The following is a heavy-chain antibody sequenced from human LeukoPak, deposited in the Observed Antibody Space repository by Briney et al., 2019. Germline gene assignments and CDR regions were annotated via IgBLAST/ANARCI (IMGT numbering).Heavy chain of an antibody. CDR1: GYTLTELS. J-gene: IGHJ6*02. V-gene: IGHV1-24*01. D-gene: IGHD5-12*01. Sequence: ASVRVSCKVSGYTLTELSMHWVRQAPGKGLEWMGGFDPEDGETIYAQKFQGRVTMTEDTSTDTAYMELSSLRSEDTAVYYCATELAWGYERYYYGMDVWGQGTTVTVSS. CDR3: ATELAWGYERYYYGMDV. CDR2: FDPEDGET.